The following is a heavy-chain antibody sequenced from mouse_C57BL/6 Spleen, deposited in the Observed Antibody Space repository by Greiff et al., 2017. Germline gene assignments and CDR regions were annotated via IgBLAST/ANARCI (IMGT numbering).Heavy chain of an antibody. J-gene: IGHJ4*01. D-gene: IGHD1-1*01. Sequence: QVQLQQSGAELVRPGTSVKVSCKASGYAFTNYLIEWVKQRPGQGLEWIGVINPGSGGTNYNEKFKGKATLTADKSSSTAYMQLSSLTSEDSAVYFCARSGSSYPHYAMDYWGQGTSVTVSS. CDR1: GYAFTNYL. V-gene: IGHV1-54*01. CDR3: ARSGSSYPHYAMDY. CDR2: INPGSGGT.